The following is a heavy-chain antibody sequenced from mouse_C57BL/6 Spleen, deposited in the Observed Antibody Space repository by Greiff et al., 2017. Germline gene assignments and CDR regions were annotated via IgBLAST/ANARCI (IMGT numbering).Heavy chain of an antibody. CDR3: ARGPHYYAMDY. CDR2: INPNNGGT. J-gene: IGHJ4*01. Sequence: VQLQQSGPELVKPGASVKISCKASGYTFTDYYMNWVKQSHGKSLEWIGDINPNNGGTSYNQKFKGKATLTVDKSSSTAYMELRSLTSEDSAVYCCARGPHYYAMDYWGQGTSVTVSS. V-gene: IGHV1-26*01. CDR1: GYTFTDYY.